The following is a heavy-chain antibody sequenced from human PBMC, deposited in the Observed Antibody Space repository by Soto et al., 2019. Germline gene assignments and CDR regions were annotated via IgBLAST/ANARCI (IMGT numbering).Heavy chain of an antibody. J-gene: IGHJ4*02. CDR2: INAGNGNT. CDR3: ARAGVGATPNDY. V-gene: IGHV1-3*05. D-gene: IGHD1-26*01. CDR1: GYTFTSYA. Sequence: QVQLVQSGAEEKKPGASVKVSCKASGYTFTSYAMHWVRQAPGQRLEWMGWINAGNGNTKYSQKFRGRGTITRDTSASTAYMELSSLRSEDTAVYYCARAGVGATPNDYWGQGALVTVSS.